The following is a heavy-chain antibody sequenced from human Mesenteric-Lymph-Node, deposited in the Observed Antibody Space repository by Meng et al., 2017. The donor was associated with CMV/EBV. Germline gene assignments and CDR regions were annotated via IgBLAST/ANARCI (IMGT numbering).Heavy chain of an antibody. CDR2: IRYDGSNK. CDR1: GFTFSSYG. V-gene: IGHV3-30*02. Sequence: GESLKISCAASGFTFSSYGMHWVRQAPGKGLEWVAFIRYDGSNKYYADSVKGRFTISRDNAKNSLYLQMNSLRAEDTAVYYCARGPLPRYYYYGMDVWGQGTTVTVSS. J-gene: IGHJ6*02. CDR3: ARGPLPRYYYYGMDV.